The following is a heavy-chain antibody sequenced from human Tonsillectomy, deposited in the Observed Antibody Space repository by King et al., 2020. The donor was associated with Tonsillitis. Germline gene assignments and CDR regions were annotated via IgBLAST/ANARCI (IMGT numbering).Heavy chain of an antibody. CDR3: ARDTYYDDSGYSDD. D-gene: IGHD3-22*01. Sequence: VQLVESGAEVKKPGASVKVSCKASGYTFTDYYIHWVRQAPGQGLEWMGWINPNSVGTNYAQKFQGRVTKTRDTSINTAYMELSRLRSDDTAVYYCARDTYYDDSGYSDDWGQGTLVTVSS. J-gene: IGHJ4*02. CDR1: GYTFTDYY. V-gene: IGHV1-2*02. CDR2: INPNSVGT.